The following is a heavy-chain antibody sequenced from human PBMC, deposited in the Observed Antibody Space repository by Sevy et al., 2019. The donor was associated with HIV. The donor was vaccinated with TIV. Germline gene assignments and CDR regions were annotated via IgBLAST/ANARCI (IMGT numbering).Heavy chain of an antibody. CDR1: GYTLTQFS. D-gene: IGHD3-22*01. CDR2: FDPEDGDPEDGKT. V-gene: IGHV1-24*01. CDR3: ATTKDYYDSSGYPFDY. Sequence: ASVKVSCKVSGYTLTQFSMHWVRQAPGKGLEWMTTFDPEDGDPEDGKTIYAQKFLGRVTMTEDTSTDTAYMELSSLRSDDTAMYYCATTKDYYDSSGYPFDYWGQGTLATVSS. J-gene: IGHJ4*02.